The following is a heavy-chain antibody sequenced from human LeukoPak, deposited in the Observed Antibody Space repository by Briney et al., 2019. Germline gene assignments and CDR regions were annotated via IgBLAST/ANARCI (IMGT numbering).Heavy chain of an antibody. CDR3: ARDLMGIAYREAFDY. Sequence: PGGPLSLSCAASVFTFSSYGKSCVRDAPGGGVEGVPAISGSGSSTYYADSVKGRFTISRDNSKNTLYLQMNSLRAEDTAVYYCARDLMGIAYREAFDYWGQGTLVTVSS. D-gene: IGHD6-13*01. CDR2: ISGSGSST. J-gene: IGHJ4*02. CDR1: VFTFSSYG. V-gene: IGHV3-23*01.